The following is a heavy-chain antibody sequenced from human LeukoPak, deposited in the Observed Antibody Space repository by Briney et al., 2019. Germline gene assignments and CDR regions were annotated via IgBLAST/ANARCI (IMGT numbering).Heavy chain of an antibody. CDR2: INHSGST. Sequence: PSETLSLTCAVYGGSFSGYYWSWLRQPPGKGLEWLGEINHSGSTNYNPSLKSRVTISVDTSKNQFSLKLSSVTAADTAVYYCARGQKSLTWLPRDYFDYWGQGTLVTVSS. CDR1: GGSFSGYY. D-gene: IGHD5-12*01. V-gene: IGHV4-34*01. CDR3: ARGQKSLTWLPRDYFDY. J-gene: IGHJ4*02.